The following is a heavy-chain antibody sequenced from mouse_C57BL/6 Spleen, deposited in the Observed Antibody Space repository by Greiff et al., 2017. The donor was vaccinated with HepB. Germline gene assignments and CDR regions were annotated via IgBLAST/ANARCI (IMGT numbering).Heavy chain of an antibody. CDR3: ARSGDGTPFDY. V-gene: IGHV1-78*01. CDR2: IYPRDGST. J-gene: IGHJ2*01. D-gene: IGHD3-1*01. Sequence: VQLQQSDAELVKPGASVKISCKASGYTFTDHTIHWVKQRPEQGLEWIGYIYPRDGSTKYNEKFKGKATLTADTSSSTAYMQLNSLTSEDSAVYFWARSGDGTPFDYWGQGTTLTVSS. CDR1: GYTFTDHT.